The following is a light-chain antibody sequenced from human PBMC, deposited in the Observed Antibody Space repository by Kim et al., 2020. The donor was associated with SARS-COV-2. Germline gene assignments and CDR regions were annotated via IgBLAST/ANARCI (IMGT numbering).Light chain of an antibody. Sequence: SSELTQDPAVSVALGQTVRITCQGDSLRSYYATWYQQKPGQAPKVVIYGKDNRPSGVPDRFSGSSSGNTAYLTITGTQAGDEADYYCNCRDKSGDHVVFGGGTQLTVL. J-gene: IGLJ2*01. CDR2: GKD. CDR1: SLRSYY. CDR3: NCRDKSGDHVV. V-gene: IGLV3-19*01.